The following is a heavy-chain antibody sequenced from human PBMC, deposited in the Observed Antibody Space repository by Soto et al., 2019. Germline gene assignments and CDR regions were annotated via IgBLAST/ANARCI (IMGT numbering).Heavy chain of an antibody. CDR2: TYYRSKWYN. Sequence: SQTLSLTCAISGDSVSSNSAAWNWIRQSPSRGLEWLGRTYYRSKWYNDYAVSVKSRITINPDTSKNQFSLQLNSVTPEDTAVYYRARGKVAVNQTPIAAAGSGYYYGMDVWGQGATVTVSS. CDR1: GDSVSSNSAA. J-gene: IGHJ6*02. V-gene: IGHV6-1*01. CDR3: ARGKVAVNQTPIAAAGSGYYYGMDV. D-gene: IGHD6-13*01.